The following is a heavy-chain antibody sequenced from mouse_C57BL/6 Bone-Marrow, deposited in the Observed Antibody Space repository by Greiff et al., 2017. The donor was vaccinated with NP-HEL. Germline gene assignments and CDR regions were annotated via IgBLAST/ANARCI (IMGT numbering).Heavy chain of an antibody. Sequence: EVMLVESGGGLVKPGGSLKLSCAASGFTFSSYAMSWVRQTPEKRLEWVATISDGGSYTYYPDNVKGRFTISRDNAKNNLYLQMIHLKSEDTAMYYCARWNHYYGSPLFDYWGQGTTLTVSS. CDR1: GFTFSSYA. J-gene: IGHJ2*01. V-gene: IGHV5-4*03. D-gene: IGHD1-1*01. CDR2: ISDGGSYT. CDR3: ARWNHYYGSPLFDY.